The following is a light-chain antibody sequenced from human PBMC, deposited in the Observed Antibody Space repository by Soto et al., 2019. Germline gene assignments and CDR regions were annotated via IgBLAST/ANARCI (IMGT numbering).Light chain of an antibody. CDR1: QGISKS. J-gene: IGKJ4*01. CDR2: DAS. CDR3: QQYDDLPFT. Sequence: DIQMPQSPSSLSASVGDRVTITCQADQGISKSLSWYQQKPGMAPKLLIYDASNLETGVPSRFSGSGSGIDFTLTISCLQPEDFGRYYCQQYDDLPFTFGGGTKVEIK. V-gene: IGKV1-33*01.